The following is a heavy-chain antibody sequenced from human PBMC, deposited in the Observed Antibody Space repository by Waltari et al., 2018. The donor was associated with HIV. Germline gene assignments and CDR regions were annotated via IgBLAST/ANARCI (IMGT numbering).Heavy chain of an antibody. CDR3: ARGTYYYDSSGHDAFDI. CDR1: GGSISSYY. V-gene: IGHV4-4*07. D-gene: IGHD3-22*01. J-gene: IGHJ3*02. CDR2: IYTSGST. Sequence: QVQLQESGPGLVKPSETLSLTCTAPGGSISSYYWSWIRQPAGKGLEWIGRIYTSGSTTYNPSLKSRVTMSVDTSKNQFSLKLSSVTAADTAVYYCARGTYYYDSSGHDAFDIWGQGTMVTVS.